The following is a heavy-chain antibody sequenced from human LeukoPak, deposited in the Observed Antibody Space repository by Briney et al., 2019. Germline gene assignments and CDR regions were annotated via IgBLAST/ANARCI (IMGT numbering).Heavy chain of an antibody. CDR1: GFTFSNYA. V-gene: IGHV3-30*14. Sequence: GGSLRLSCAASGFTFSNYAMHWVRQAPGKGLEWVAVISYHGSNKYYADSVKGRFTISRDNSKNTLYLQMNSLRAEDTAVYYCARDWYDYVWGSYRWIEYWGQGTLVTVSS. J-gene: IGHJ4*02. CDR3: ARDWYDYVWGSYRWIEY. CDR2: ISYHGSNK. D-gene: IGHD3-16*02.